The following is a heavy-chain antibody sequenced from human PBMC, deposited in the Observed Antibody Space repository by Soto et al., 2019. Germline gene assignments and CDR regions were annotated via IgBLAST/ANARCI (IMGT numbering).Heavy chain of an antibody. CDR3: ARGSPCGGDCYAGRWFDP. V-gene: IGHV1-69*06. J-gene: IGHJ5*02. CDR2: IIPIFGTA. Sequence: SVKVSCKASGGTFSSYAISWVRQAPGQGLEWMGGIIPIFGTANYAQKFQGRVTITADKSTSTAYMELSSLRSEDTAVYYCARGSPCGGDCYAGRWFDPWGQGTLVTVSS. D-gene: IGHD2-21*02. CDR1: GGTFSSYA.